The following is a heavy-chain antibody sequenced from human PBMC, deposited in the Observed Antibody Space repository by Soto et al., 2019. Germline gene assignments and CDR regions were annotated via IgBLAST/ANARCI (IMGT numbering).Heavy chain of an antibody. J-gene: IGHJ6*02. V-gene: IGHV4-30-4*01. CDR3: ARMIAVRTYSRYAGDV. D-gene: IGHD3-22*01. CDR1: GGSIDSADYY. CDR2: IYYSGST. Sequence: SEPTSLSSTVSGGSIDSADYYRSWIPQSPGKCLEWIGYIYYSGSTDYNPSLKSRVTISVDMSRNRFSLQVNYVTAAETAVYLCARMIAVRTYSRYAGDVSGQG.